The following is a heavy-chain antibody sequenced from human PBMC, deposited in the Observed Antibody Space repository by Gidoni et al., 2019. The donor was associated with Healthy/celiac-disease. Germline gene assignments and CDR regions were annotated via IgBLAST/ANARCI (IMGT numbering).Heavy chain of an antibody. D-gene: IGHD6-13*01. CDR3: ATRHWGIAAAGGGTTLGY. CDR2: IYYSGST. V-gene: IGHV4-39*01. J-gene: IGHJ4*02. CDR1: GGSISSSSYY. Sequence: QLQLQESGPGLVKPSETLSLTCTVSGGSISSSSYYWGWIRQPPGKGLEWIGSIYYSGSTYYNPSLKSRVTISVDTSKNQFSLKLSSVTAADTAVYYCATRHWGIAAAGGGTTLGYWGQGTLVTVSS.